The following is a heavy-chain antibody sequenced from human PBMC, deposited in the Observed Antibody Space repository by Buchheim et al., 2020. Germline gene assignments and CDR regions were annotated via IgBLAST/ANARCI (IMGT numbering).Heavy chain of an antibody. D-gene: IGHD4-11*01. Sequence: QVQLVESGGGLVKPGGSLRLSCAASGFTFSDYYMSWIRQAPGKGLEWVSYISSSGSTIYYADSVKGRFTISRDNAKNSLYLEMNSLRAEDTAVYYCARDSNHHDYSLQRRAEAPGYYYYYGMDVWGQGTT. CDR3: ARDSNHHDYSLQRRAEAPGYYYYYGMDV. J-gene: IGHJ6*02. CDR2: ISSSGSTI. V-gene: IGHV3-11*01. CDR1: GFTFSDYY.